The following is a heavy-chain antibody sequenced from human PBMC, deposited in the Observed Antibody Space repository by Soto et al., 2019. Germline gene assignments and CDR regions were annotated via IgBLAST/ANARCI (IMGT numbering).Heavy chain of an antibody. CDR1: GFTFSRYG. V-gene: IGHV3-30*18. D-gene: IGHD1-1*01. CDR2: ISWDGLAQ. Sequence: VPLVESGGGVVQPGRSLRLLCEASGFTFSRYGMHWVRQAPGMGLEWVAVISWDGLAQYYGDSVKGRFTISRDNSQSTLYLQMNSLRTEDTAIYYCAKETIQVGGPNYFDYWGQGVLVTVSS. J-gene: IGHJ4*02. CDR3: AKETIQVGGPNYFDY.